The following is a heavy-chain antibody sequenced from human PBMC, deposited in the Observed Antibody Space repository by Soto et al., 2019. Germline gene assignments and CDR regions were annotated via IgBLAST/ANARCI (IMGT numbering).Heavy chain of an antibody. CDR2: IYYSGNT. V-gene: IGHV4-59*08. CDR3: ARQVVDGTVAGTGSFDS. CDR1: GGSISNFY. J-gene: IGHJ4*02. D-gene: IGHD6-19*01. Sequence: PSETLSLTCTVSGGSISNFYWSWIRQPPGKRLEWIGYIYYSGNTKYNPSLKSRVTMSLDMSKNQLSLRVRSVTAADTAVYYCARQVVDGTVAGTGSFDSWGQGTLVTVSS.